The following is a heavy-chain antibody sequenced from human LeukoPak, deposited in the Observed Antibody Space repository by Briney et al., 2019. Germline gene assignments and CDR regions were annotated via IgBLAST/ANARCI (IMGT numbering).Heavy chain of an antibody. V-gene: IGHV3-53*01. J-gene: IGHJ4*02. CDR1: GFTVSSNY. CDR3: ARLDILTGNYYYFNF. CDR2: IYSGGST. D-gene: IGHD3-9*01. Sequence: GGSLRLSCAASGFTVSSNYMSWVRQAPGKGLEWVSVIYSGGSTYYADSVKGRFTISRDNSKNTVYLQMNSLRAEDTAVYYCARLDILTGNYYYFNFWGQGTLVTVSS.